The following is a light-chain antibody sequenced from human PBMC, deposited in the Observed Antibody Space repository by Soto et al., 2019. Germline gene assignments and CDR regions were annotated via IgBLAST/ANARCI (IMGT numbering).Light chain of an antibody. J-gene: IGKJ4*01. CDR3: QQRSDWLT. V-gene: IGKV3-11*01. CDR2: DAS. Sequence: EIVLTQSPATLSLSPGDRAILSCRASQSISSALAWYQQKHGQAPRLLIYDASDRATGIPARFSGSRSGTDFTLTISCLEPEDFAGYYWQQRSDWLTFGGGTRVEIK. CDR1: QSISSA.